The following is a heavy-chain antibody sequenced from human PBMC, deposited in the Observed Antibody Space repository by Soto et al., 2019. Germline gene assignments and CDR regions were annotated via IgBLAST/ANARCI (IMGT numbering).Heavy chain of an antibody. CDR2: IYYSGST. D-gene: IGHD1-26*01. CDR1: GGSISSSSYY. V-gene: IGHV4-39*02. CDR3: ATQEVGGSYVYTFDP. Sequence: KPSETLSLTCTVSGGSISSSSYYWGWIRQPPGKGLEWIGSIYYSGSTYYNPSLKSRVTISVDTSKNHFPLKLSSVTAADTAVYYCATQEVGGSYVYTFDPWGQGTLVTVSS. J-gene: IGHJ5*02.